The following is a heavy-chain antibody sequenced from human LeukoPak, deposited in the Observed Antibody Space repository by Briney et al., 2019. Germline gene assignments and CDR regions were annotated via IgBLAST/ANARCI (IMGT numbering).Heavy chain of an antibody. CDR2: TYVSGNT. Sequence: GGSLRLSCTVSGIDVSSNYISWVRQAPGKGLEWVSVTYVSGNTYYADSVKGRFIVSRDNSKNTLYLEMNILRVEDTGVYYCAREVGAWGQGTLVTVSS. V-gene: IGHV3-66*01. J-gene: IGHJ5*02. CDR3: AREVGA. CDR1: GIDVSSNY. D-gene: IGHD1-26*01.